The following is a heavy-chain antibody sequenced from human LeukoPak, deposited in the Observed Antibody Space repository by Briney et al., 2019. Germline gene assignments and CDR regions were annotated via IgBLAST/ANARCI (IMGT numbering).Heavy chain of an antibody. V-gene: IGHV1-18*04. Sequence: ASVKVSCKTSGYTFTSYGISGVRQAPGQGLEWMGWISTYNGNTNYAQKLQGRVTMTTDTSTTTAYMELRSLRSDDSAVYYCARRGGQLWPLDYWGQGTLVTVSS. CDR1: GYTFTSYG. CDR2: ISTYNGNT. D-gene: IGHD5-18*01. CDR3: ARRGGQLWPLDY. J-gene: IGHJ4*02.